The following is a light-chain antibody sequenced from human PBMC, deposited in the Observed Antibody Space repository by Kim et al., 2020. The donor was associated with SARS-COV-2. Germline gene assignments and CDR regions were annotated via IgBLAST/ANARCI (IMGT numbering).Light chain of an antibody. CDR2: HDT. J-gene: IGLJ3*02. V-gene: IGLV3-1*01. CDR3: QAWDSGTVV. CDR1: NLGDKY. Sequence: SYELTQPPSVSVSPGQTATITCFGDNLGDKYASXYQEKPGQSPVLVLYHDTKRPSGISERFSGSNSGNTATLTITGTQAIDEADFYCQAWDSGTVVFGGG.